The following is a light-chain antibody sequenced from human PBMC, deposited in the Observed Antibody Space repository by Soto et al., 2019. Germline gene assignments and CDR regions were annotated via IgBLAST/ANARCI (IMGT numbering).Light chain of an antibody. V-gene: IGKV1-5*03. CDR2: KAS. CDR1: QSISSW. CDR3: QQYNSYPVT. J-gene: IGKJ1*01. Sequence: DIQMTQSPSTLSASVGDRVTITCRASQSISSWLAWYQQKPGKAPKLLIYKASSLESGVPSRFSGSGSGTEFTLTISSLQPDDFATYYCQQYNSYPVTLGQGTKVEIK.